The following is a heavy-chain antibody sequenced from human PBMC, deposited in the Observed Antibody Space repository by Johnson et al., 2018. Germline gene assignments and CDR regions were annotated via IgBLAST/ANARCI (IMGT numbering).Heavy chain of an antibody. CDR3: AKDDARFDAVDI. CDR1: GFTFSSYW. V-gene: IGHV3-23*04. Sequence: VQLVESGGGLVQPGGSLRLSCAASGFTFSSYWMSWVRQAPGMGLDWVSAIRGGGSTYYADSVKGRFTISRDNSKNTLYLQMNSLRAEDTAVYYWAKDDARFDAVDIWGQGTMVTVSS. J-gene: IGHJ3*02. CDR2: IRGGGST.